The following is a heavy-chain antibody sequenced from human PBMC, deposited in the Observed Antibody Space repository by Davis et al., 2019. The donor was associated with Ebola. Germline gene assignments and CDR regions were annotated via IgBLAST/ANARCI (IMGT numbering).Heavy chain of an antibody. D-gene: IGHD3-10*01. V-gene: IGHV4-31*03. CDR1: GGSISSGGYY. Sequence: PSETLSLTCTVSGGSISSGGYYWSWIRQHPGKGLEWIGYIYYSGSTYYNPSLKNRVTISVDTSKNQFSLKLSSVTAADTAVYYCARVHGSGSYYKGASNWFDPWGQGTLVTVSS. CDR3: ARVHGSGSYYKGASNWFDP. J-gene: IGHJ5*02. CDR2: IYYSGST.